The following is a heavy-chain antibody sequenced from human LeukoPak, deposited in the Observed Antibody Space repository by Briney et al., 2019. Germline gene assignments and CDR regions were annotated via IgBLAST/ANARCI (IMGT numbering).Heavy chain of an antibody. Sequence: SETLSLTCTVSGGSVSSGYFHWSWIRQAPGKGLEWIGHDGHTNYNPSLRSRVTISIDTSKNQFSLKLSSVTAADTAVYYCARHPGDYWGQGTLVTVSS. CDR3: ARHPGDY. CDR2: DGHT. J-gene: IGHJ4*02. CDR1: GGSVSSGYFH. V-gene: IGHV4-39*01.